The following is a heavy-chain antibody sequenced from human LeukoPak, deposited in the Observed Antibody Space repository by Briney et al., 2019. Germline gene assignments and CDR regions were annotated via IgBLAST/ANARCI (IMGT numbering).Heavy chain of an antibody. Sequence: GRSLRLSCAASGFTFSSYWMHWVRQAPGKGLVWVSRINSDGSSTSYADSVRGRFTISRDNAKNTLYLQMNSLRAEDTAVYYCARGRRVYYDSSGYYRRYWFDPWGQGTLVTVSS. J-gene: IGHJ5*02. D-gene: IGHD3-22*01. CDR1: GFTFSSYW. V-gene: IGHV3-74*01. CDR3: ARGRRVYYDSSGYYRRYWFDP. CDR2: INSDGSST.